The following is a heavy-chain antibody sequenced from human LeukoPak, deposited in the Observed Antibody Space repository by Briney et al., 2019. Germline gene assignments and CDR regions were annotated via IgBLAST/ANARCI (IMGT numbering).Heavy chain of an antibody. J-gene: IGHJ4*02. V-gene: IGHV3-21*01. CDR2: ISSSSSYI. CDR1: GFTFSSYS. D-gene: IGHD1-26*01. Sequence: PGGSLRLACAASGFTFSSYSMNWVRQAPGKGLEWVSSISSSSSYIYYADSVKGRFTISRDNAQNSLYLQMNSLRAEDTAVYYCARDSHYGGSYTYWGQGTLVTVSS. CDR3: ARDSHYGGSYTY.